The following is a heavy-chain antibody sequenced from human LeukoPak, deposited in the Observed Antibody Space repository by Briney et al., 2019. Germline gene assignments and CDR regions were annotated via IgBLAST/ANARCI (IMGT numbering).Heavy chain of an antibody. D-gene: IGHD3-10*01. CDR1: GFTFSSYC. Sequence: GGSLRLSCAASGFTFSSYCMHWVRQAPGKGLVWVSRINSDGSSTSYADSVKGRFTISRDNAKNTLYLQMNSLRAEDTAVYYCAREDVGYYYYGMDVWGKGTTVTVSS. J-gene: IGHJ6*04. CDR3: AREDVGYYYYGMDV. V-gene: IGHV3-74*01. CDR2: INSDGSST.